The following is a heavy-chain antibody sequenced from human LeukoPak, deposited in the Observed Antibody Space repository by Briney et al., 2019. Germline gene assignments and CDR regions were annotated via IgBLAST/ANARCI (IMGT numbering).Heavy chain of an antibody. J-gene: IGHJ3*02. CDR3: AREDRNAFDI. CDR1: GYTFSNYV. CDR2: NNPYNINT. Sequence: ASVKVSCTASGYTFSNYVVNWVRPAPGQGLEWMVWNNPYNINTLYSARFKGRVIMTRDTSTSTVYIELRGLRSDDTAVYFCAREDRNAFDIWGQGKMITVSS. D-gene: IGHD1-14*01. V-gene: IGHV1-18*01.